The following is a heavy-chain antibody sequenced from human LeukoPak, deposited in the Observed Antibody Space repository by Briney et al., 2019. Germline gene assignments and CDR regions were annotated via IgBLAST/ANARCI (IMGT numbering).Heavy chain of an antibody. CDR3: ARQGHNFFDY. V-gene: IGHV5-10-1*01. J-gene: IGHJ4*02. CDR2: IDPSDSYT. Sequence: PGESLKISCKGSGYRFTSYWISLVRQMPGKGLEWMGRIDPSDSYTNYSPSFQGHVTISADKSISTAYLQWSTLKASDTAMYYCARQGHNFFDYWGQGTLVTVSS. CDR1: GYRFTSYW.